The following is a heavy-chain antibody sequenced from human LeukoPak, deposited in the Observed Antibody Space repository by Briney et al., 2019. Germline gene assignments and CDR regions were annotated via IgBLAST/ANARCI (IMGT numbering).Heavy chain of an antibody. Sequence: ASVKVSYKASGSAFTGYYMHWVRRAPGQGHEWMGWINPNSGGTNYSKKFQGWVTITRDTSISTAYMELSRLRSDDTAVYYCARGLDSGGWPPFDYWGQGTLVTVSS. V-gene: IGHV1-2*04. D-gene: IGHD6-19*01. CDR2: INPNSGGT. CDR1: GSAFTGYY. CDR3: ARGLDSGGWPPFDY. J-gene: IGHJ4*02.